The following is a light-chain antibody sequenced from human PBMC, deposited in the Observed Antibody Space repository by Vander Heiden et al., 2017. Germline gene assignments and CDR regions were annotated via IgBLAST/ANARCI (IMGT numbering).Light chain of an antibody. Sequence: DIQLTQSPSCLSASVGDRVTITCRASQGISSYLAWYQQKPVKAPKLLIYAASTLQSGVPSRFSGSRSGTEFTLTISSLQPEDFATYYCQQLNSYPRTFGQRTKLEIK. CDR1: QGISSY. CDR3: QQLNSYPRT. CDR2: AAS. V-gene: IGKV1-9*01. J-gene: IGKJ2*01.